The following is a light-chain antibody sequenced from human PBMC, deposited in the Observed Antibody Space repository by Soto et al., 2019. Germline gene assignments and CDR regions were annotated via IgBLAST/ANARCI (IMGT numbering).Light chain of an antibody. CDR1: HDIGNS. V-gene: IGKV1-27*01. CDR2: AAS. Sequence: DIQMIQSPSSLSASVGDRVTITCRAGHDIGNSLAWYQQKSGQVPKLVIFAASTLQSGVPSRFRGSGSRTDFTLTINSLQPENVATYYCQKYNGAPPLFTFVPGTKMDIK. CDR3: QKYNGAPPLFT. J-gene: IGKJ3*01.